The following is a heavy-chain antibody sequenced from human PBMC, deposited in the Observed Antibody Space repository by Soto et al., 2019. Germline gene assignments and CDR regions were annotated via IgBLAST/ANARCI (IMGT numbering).Heavy chain of an antibody. J-gene: IGHJ5*02. D-gene: IGHD5-18*01. CDR2: IYWNDDK. CDR3: AHRTLRGYSYGSIPNWFDP. Sequence: SGPTLVNPTQTLTLTCTFSGFSLSTSGVGVGWIRQPPGKALEWLALIYWNDDKRYSPSLKSRLTITKDTSKNQVVLTMTNMDPVDTATYYCAHRTLRGYSYGSIPNWFDPWGKGTLVTVSS. CDR1: GFSLSTSGVG. V-gene: IGHV2-5*01.